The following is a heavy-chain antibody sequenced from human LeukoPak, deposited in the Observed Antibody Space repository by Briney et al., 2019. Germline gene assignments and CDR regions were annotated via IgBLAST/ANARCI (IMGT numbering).Heavy chain of an antibody. V-gene: IGHV5-51*01. CDR3: ARHATGYCSGGSCPFDY. Sequence: GESLKISCKGSGHSFTSYWIGWVRQMPGKGLEWMGIIYPGDSDTRYSPSFQGQVTISADKSISTAYLQWSSLKASDTAMYYCARHATGYCSGGSCPFDYWGQGTLVTVSS. CDR1: GHSFTSYW. CDR2: IYPGDSDT. D-gene: IGHD2-15*01. J-gene: IGHJ4*02.